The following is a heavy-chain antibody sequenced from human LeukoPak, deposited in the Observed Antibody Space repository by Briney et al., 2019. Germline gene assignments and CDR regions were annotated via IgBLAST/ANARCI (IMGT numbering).Heavy chain of an antibody. CDR2: ISRASESI. CDR1: GFTFNTYS. V-gene: IGHV3-21*01. D-gene: IGHD1-26*01. Sequence: GGSLRLSCAASGFTFNTYSMSWVRQAPGKGLEWVSIISRASESISYADSVKGRFTISRDNAKNSLYLQMNDLRAEDTAAYYCARGATDTTRWFGPWGQGTLVTASS. J-gene: IGHJ5*02. CDR3: ARGATDTTRWFGP.